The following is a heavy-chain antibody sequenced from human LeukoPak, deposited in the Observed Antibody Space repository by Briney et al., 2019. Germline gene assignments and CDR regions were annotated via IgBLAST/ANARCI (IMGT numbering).Heavy chain of an antibody. CDR1: GFTFSRYW. D-gene: IGHD1-1*01. Sequence: GGSLRLSCAASGFTFSRYWMTWVRQAPGKGLEWVANIKEDGSEDSYVESVKGRFTISRDNAKNSLYLQLNSLRAGDTAVYFCARQRYSDYWGQGTLVTVSS. CDR2: IKEDGSED. V-gene: IGHV3-7*01. CDR3: ARQRYSDY. J-gene: IGHJ4*02.